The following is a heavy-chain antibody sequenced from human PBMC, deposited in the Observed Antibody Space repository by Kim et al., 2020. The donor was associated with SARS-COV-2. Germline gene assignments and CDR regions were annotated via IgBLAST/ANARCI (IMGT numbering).Heavy chain of an antibody. Sequence: TNNARKLQGRVTMTPDTSTSTAYMELRSLRSDDTAVYYCARILSGYAHFDYWGQGTLVTVSS. CDR2: T. D-gene: IGHD5-12*01. CDR3: ARILSGYAHFDY. V-gene: IGHV1-18*01. J-gene: IGHJ4*02.